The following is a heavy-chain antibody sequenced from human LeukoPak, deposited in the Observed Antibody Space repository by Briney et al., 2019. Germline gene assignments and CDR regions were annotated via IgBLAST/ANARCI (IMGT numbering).Heavy chain of an antibody. V-gene: IGHV4-38-2*02. CDR3: ARSRGWDYSLYRGYYYYYTDV. CDR2: LYHSGST. CDR1: GYSISSGYY. D-gene: IGHD4-11*01. J-gene: IGHJ6*03. Sequence: SETLSLTCSVSGYSISSGYYWGWIRPAPGKGLEWIGNLYHSGSTNYNPSLKSRVTISVDTSKNQFSLKLSSVTAADTAVYYCARSRGWDYSLYRGYYYYYTDVWGKGTTVTVSS.